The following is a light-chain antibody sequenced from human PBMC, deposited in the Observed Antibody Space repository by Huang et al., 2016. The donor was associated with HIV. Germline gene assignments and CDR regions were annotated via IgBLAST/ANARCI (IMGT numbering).Light chain of an antibody. J-gene: IGKJ4*01. CDR3: QQRSDWPGT. CDR2: DAS. V-gene: IGKV3-11*01. Sequence: EIVLTQSPATLSLSPGVRATLSCRASQSVGSYLAWSQQKPGQAPRLLIYDASNRATGIPARFSGSGSGTDFTLTISSLEPEDFAVYYCQQRSDWPGTFGGGTKVEVK. CDR1: QSVGSY.